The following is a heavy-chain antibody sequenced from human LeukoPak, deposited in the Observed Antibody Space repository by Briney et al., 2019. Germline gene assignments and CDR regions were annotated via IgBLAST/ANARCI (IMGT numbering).Heavy chain of an antibody. J-gene: IGHJ4*02. CDR3: AREAYTTGADY. CDR1: GYTFTSYG. CDR2: ISAYNGNA. Sequence: ASVKVSCKASGYTFTSYGVSWVRQAPGQGLEWMEWISAYNGNANYVQRLQGRVTLTTDTSTTTAYMELRSLTSDDTAVYYCAREAYTTGADYWGQGTLVTVSS. V-gene: IGHV1-18*01. D-gene: IGHD3-16*01.